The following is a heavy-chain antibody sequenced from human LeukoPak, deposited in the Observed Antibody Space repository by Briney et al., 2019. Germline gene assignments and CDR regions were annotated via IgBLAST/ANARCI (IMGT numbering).Heavy chain of an antibody. Sequence: GGTLRLSCSASGFTFSTYAMSWVRQAPGQGLEWVSGISGSGGSTYYADSVKGRFTISRDNSKNTLYLQLNSLRAEDTAVYHCAKSLGCWHSPPNYYVMDVWGQGTTVTVSS. J-gene: IGHJ6*02. CDR1: GFTFSTYA. CDR2: ISGSGGST. V-gene: IGHV3-23*01. CDR3: AKSLGCWHSPPNYYVMDV. D-gene: IGHD2-15*01.